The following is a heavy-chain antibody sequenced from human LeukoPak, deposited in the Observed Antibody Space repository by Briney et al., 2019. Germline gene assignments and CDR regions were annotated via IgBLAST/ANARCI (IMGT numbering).Heavy chain of an antibody. CDR1: GFTFSAYA. Sequence: GGSLRLSCEASGFTFSAYAMTWVRQAPGKGLEWVSVMYSGGSTYYADSVKGRFTISRDNSKNTLYLQMNSLRAEDTAVYYCARGDYGLGYWGQGTLVTVSS. CDR3: ARGDYGLGY. CDR2: MYSGGST. V-gene: IGHV3-53*01. D-gene: IGHD4/OR15-4a*01. J-gene: IGHJ4*02.